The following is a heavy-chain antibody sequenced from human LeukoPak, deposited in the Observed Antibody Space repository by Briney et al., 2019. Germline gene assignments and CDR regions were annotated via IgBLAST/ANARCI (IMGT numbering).Heavy chain of an antibody. D-gene: IGHD4-17*01. V-gene: IGHV1-18*01. Sequence: ASAKVSCKASGYTFTSYGISWVRQAPGQGLEWMGWISAYNGNTNYAQKLQGRVTMTTDTSTSTAYMELRSLRSDDTAVYYCARRDDYGDYGWFDPWGQGTLVTVSS. J-gene: IGHJ5*02. CDR2: ISAYNGNT. CDR1: GYTFTSYG. CDR3: ARRDDYGDYGWFDP.